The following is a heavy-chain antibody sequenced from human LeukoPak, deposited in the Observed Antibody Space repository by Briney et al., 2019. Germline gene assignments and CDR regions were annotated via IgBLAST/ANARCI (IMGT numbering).Heavy chain of an antibody. CDR2: IYYSGST. V-gene: IGHV4-59*01. D-gene: IGHD1-26*01. CDR1: GGSISSYY. Sequence: PSETLSLTCTVSGGSISSYYWSWIRQPPGKGLEWIGYIYYSGSTNYNPSLKSRVTISVDTSKNQFSLKLSSVTAADTAVYYCARVLLSGSYQYYFDYWGQGTLVTVSS. CDR3: ARVLLSGSYQYYFDY. J-gene: IGHJ4*02.